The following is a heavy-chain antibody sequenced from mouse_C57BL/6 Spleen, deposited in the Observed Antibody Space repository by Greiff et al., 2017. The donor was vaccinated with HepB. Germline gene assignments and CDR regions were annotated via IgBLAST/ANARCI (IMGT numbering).Heavy chain of an antibody. CDR2: FYPYNDNT. Sequence: QVQLQQSGAELVKPGASVKMSCKASGYTFTTYPIEWMKQNHGKSLEWIGNFYPYNDNTKYNEKFKGKATLTGEKSSSTVYLELSRLTSDDSAVYYCARLGDYDVWGYFGCWGKGTTLTVA. J-gene: IGHJ2*01. CDR1: GYTFTTYP. V-gene: IGHV1-47*01. CDR3: ARLGDYDVWGYFGC. D-gene: IGHD2-4*01.